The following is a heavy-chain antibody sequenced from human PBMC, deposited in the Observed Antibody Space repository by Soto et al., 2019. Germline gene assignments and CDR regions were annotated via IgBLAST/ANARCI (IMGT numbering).Heavy chain of an antibody. V-gene: IGHV3-74*01. J-gene: IGHJ6*02. CDR3: ARVPPGYSLGYGYSGMDV. Sequence: EVQLVESGGGLVQPGGSLRLSRAAPGFTFGSYWMHWVRQAPGKGLVWVSHISLDGSRTTYADSVQGRFTISRDNAKSAPCLRMDSLRAEDTAVSYCARVPPGYSLGYGYSGMDVWGQATRVTVS. CDR1: GFTFGSYW. D-gene: IGHD5-12*01. CDR2: ISLDGSRT.